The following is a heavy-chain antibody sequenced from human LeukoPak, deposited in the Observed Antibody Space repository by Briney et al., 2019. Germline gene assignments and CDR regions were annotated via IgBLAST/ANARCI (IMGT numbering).Heavy chain of an antibody. CDR3: ARDQPQYYYAMDV. V-gene: IGHV3-48*02. Sequence: PGGSLRLSCAASGFSLSDYTMNWVRQAPGKELEWISYISPSSSTIYYADSVKGRFTISRDNAKNSLFLQMNSLRDEDTALYYCARDQPQYYYAMDVWGQGTTVTVSS. CDR1: GFSLSDYT. J-gene: IGHJ6*02. CDR2: ISPSSSTI.